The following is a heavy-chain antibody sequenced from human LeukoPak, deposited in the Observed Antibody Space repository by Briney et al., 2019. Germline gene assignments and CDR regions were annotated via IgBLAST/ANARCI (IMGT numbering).Heavy chain of an antibody. Sequence: GGSLRLSCAASGFTFSSYAMNGVRQAPGKGLEWVLGISGGGGSTYYADSVKGRFTISRDNSKNTRYLQMNSLRAEDTAVYYCAKDGRGWRGYFQHWGQGTLVTVSS. J-gene: IGHJ1*01. CDR2: ISGGGGST. CDR1: GFTFSSYA. CDR3: AKDGRGWRGYFQH. V-gene: IGHV3-23*01. D-gene: IGHD6-19*01.